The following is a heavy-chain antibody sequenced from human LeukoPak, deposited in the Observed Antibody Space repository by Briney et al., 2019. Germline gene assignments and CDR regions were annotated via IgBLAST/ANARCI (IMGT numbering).Heavy chain of an antibody. V-gene: IGHV4-4*07. J-gene: IGHJ6*02. CDR1: GGSISSYY. Sequence: SSETLSLTCSVSGGSISSYYWSWIRQPAGKGLEGIGRIYTSGSTNYNPSLKSRVTISVDTSKNQFSLKLSSVTAADTAVYYCARESSGSTYYYYYGMDVWGQGTPVTVSS. D-gene: IGHD6-19*01. CDR3: ARESSGSTYYYYYGMDV. CDR2: IYTSGST.